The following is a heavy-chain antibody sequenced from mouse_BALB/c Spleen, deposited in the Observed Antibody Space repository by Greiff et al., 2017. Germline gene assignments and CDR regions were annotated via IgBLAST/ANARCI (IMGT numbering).Heavy chain of an antibody. CDR2: IDPANGNT. CDR3: AMINYYAMDY. J-gene: IGHJ4*01. CDR1: GFNIKDTY. D-gene: IGHD2-4*01. V-gene: IGHV14-3*02. Sequence: LVESGAELVKPGASVKLSCTASGFNIKDTYMHWVKQRPEQGLEWIGRIDPANGNTKYDPKFQGKATITADTSSNTAYLQLSSLTSEDTAVYYCAMINYYAMDYWGQGTSVTVSS.